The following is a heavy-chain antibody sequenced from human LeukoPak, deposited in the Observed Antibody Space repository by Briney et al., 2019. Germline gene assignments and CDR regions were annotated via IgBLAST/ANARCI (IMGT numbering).Heavy chain of an antibody. J-gene: IGHJ3*02. V-gene: IGHV3-48*01. D-gene: IGHD3-22*01. CDR1: GFTFSSYS. Sequence: GGSLRLSCAASGFTFSSYSMNWVRLAPGKGLEWVSYISSSSSTIYYADSVKGRFALSRDNAKNSLYLQMNSLRAEDTAVYYCARDHHRRLYDSQARNTFDIWGQGTMVTVSS. CDR2: ISSSSSTI. CDR3: ARDHHRRLYDSQARNTFDI.